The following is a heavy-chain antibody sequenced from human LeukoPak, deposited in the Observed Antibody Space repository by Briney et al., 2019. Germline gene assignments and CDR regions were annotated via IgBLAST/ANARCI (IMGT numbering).Heavy chain of an antibody. J-gene: IGHJ6*02. CDR3: ARDRRSTGFGGLPYYYYGMDV. V-gene: IGHV1-69*13. D-gene: IGHD1-14*01. CDR1: GGTFSSYA. Sequence: ASVTVSCKASGGTFSSYAISWVRQAPGQGLEWMGGIIPIFGTANYAQKFQGRVTITADESTSTAYTELSSLRSEDTAVYYCARDRRSTGFGGLPYYYYGMDVWGQGTTVTVSS. CDR2: IIPIFGTA.